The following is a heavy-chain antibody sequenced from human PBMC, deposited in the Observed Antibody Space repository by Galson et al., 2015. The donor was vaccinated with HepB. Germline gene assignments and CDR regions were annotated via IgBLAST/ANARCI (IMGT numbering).Heavy chain of an antibody. CDR1: GFTFTNYA. V-gene: IGHV3-23*01. D-gene: IGHD2-2*01. CDR3: AKYLEGGWYAHFEY. CDR2: MSGSGDIT. Sequence: SLRLSCAASGFTFTNYAMSWVRQAPGKGLEWVSAMSGSGDITYYADSVKGRFTISRDNSKNTLYLQMNSLRAEDTAVYYCAKYLEGGWYAHFEYWGQGTLVTVSS. J-gene: IGHJ4*02.